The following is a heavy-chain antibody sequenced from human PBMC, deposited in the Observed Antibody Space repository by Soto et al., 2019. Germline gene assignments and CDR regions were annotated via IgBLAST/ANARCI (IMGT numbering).Heavy chain of an antibody. Sequence: PGGSLRLSCAASGFTFSSYEMNWVRQAPGKGLEWVSYISSSGSTIYYADSVKGRFTISRDNAKNSLYLQMNSLRAEDTAVYYCARDPGGSGWYFSWFDPWGQGTLVTVSS. CDR1: GFTFSSYE. CDR3: ARDPGGSGWYFSWFDP. J-gene: IGHJ5*02. V-gene: IGHV3-48*03. D-gene: IGHD6-19*01. CDR2: ISSSGSTI.